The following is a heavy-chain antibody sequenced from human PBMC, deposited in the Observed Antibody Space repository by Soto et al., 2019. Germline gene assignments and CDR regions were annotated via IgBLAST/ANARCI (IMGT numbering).Heavy chain of an antibody. J-gene: IGHJ6*02. D-gene: IGHD3-10*01. CDR3: ARGTMVREEPALGPTKDYYGMDV. V-gene: IGHV4-34*01. CDR1: GGSFSGYY. CDR2: INHSGST. Sequence: PSEILSLTCAVYGGSFSGYYWSWIRQPPGKGLEWIGEINHSGSTNYNPSLKSRVTISVDTSKNQFSLKLSSVTAADTAVYYCARGTMVREEPALGPTKDYYGMDVWGQGTTVTVSS.